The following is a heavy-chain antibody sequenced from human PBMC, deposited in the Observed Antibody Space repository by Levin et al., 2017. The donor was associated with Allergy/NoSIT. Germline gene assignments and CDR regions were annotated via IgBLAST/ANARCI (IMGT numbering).Heavy chain of an antibody. CDR3: ARGWSPEWELIDY. V-gene: IGHV3-74*01. CDR1: GFTFRSYW. D-gene: IGHD1-26*01. CDR2: INSDGSST. Sequence: LSLPCAASGFTFRSYWMHWVRQAPGKGLVWVSRINSDGSSTSYADSVKGRFTISRDNAKNTLYLQMNSLRAEDTAVYYCARGWSPEWELIDYWGQGTLVTVSS. J-gene: IGHJ4*02.